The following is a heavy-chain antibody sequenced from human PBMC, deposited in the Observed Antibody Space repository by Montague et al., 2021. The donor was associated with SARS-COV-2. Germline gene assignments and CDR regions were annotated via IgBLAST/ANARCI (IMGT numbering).Heavy chain of an antibody. V-gene: IGHV2-70*01. Sequence: PALVKPTPTLTLTCTFSGFSVSTSGLCVSWIRQPPGKALEWLALIDWDDDTYYSTSLKTRLAISKDTSKNQVVLTMTDMDPVDTGTYYCARIPEYSSGGGPDWYFDLWGRGTLVTVSS. J-gene: IGHJ2*01. CDR1: GFSVSTSGLC. D-gene: IGHD6-19*01. CDR3: ARIPEYSSGGGPDWYFDL. CDR2: IDWDDDT.